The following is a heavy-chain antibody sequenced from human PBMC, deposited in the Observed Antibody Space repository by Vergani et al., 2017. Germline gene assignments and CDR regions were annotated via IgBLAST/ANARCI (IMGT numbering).Heavy chain of an antibody. CDR3: ARVNTETNGHLYYYYYMDV. J-gene: IGHJ6*03. CDR1: GGSISSYY. Sequence: QVQLQESGPGLVKPSETLALTCTVSGGSISSYYWSWIRQPAGKGLECIGRIYTSGSTNYNPSLKSRVTMSVDTSKNQFSLKLSSVTAADTAVYYCARVNTETNGHLYYYYYMDVWGQGTAVTVS. D-gene: IGHD4-11*01. V-gene: IGHV4-4*07. CDR2: IYTSGST.